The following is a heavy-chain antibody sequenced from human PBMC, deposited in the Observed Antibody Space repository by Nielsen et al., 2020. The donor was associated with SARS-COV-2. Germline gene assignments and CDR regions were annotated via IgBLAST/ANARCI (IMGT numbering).Heavy chain of an antibody. CDR3: ASISSSCWRFDY. CDR2: IIPIFGTA. Sequence: SVQVSRMASGGTFSSYAISCVRQAPGQGLEWMGGIIPIFGTAKYAQKFQGRVTITADKSTCTADMELGSLRSEDTAVHYCASISSSCWRFDYWGQGTLVTVSS. V-gene: IGHV1-69*06. CDR1: GGTFSSYA. D-gene: IGHD6-13*01. J-gene: IGHJ4*02.